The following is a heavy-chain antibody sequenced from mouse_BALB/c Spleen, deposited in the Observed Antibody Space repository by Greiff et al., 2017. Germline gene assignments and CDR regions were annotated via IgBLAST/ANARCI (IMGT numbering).Heavy chain of an antibody. V-gene: IGHV1-80*01. CDR2: IYPGDGDT. CDR3: ARSEGLYYFDY. CDR1: GYAFSSYW. J-gene: IGHJ2*01. Sequence: QVQLKQSGAELVRPGSSVKISCKASGYAFSSYWMNWVKQRPGQGLEWIGQIYPGDGDTNYNGKFKGKATLTADKSSSTAYMQLSSLTSEDSAVYFCARSEGLYYFDYWGQGTTLTVSS. D-gene: IGHD6-1*01.